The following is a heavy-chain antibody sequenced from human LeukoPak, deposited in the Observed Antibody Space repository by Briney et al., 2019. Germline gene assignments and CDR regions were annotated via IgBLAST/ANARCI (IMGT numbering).Heavy chain of an antibody. J-gene: IGHJ4*02. CDR2: IYYSGST. CDR3: ARLIGESGFFY. D-gene: IGHD5-12*01. Sequence: SETLSLTCTVSGGSISSSRYYWGWIRQPPGKGLEWIGSIYYSGSTYYNPSLKSRVTISVDTSKNQFSLKLSSVTAADTAVYYCARLIGESGFFYWGQGTLVTVSS. CDR1: GGSISSSRYY. V-gene: IGHV4-39*01.